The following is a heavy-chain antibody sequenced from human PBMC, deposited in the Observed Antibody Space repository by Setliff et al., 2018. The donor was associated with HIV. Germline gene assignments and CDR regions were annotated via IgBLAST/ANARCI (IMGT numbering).Heavy chain of an antibody. CDR3: ARREGRFGEASMDV. CDR1: GSSFTSYW. J-gene: IGHJ6*03. CDR2: IYPGDSDT. V-gene: IGHV5-51*01. D-gene: IGHD3-10*01. Sequence: GASLKTSRQAPGSSFTSYWIAWMRQMPGKGLAWMGIIYPGDSDTRYSPSFQGQVTISADKSISTAYLQWSSLKASDTAMHYCARREGRFGEASMDVWGKGTTVTVSS.